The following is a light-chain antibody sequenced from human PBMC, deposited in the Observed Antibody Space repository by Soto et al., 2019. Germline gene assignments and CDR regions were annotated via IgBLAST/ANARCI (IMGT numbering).Light chain of an antibody. J-gene: IGKJ1*01. CDR3: QQYTRYPQT. V-gene: IGKV1-16*02. CDR2: TAS. Sequence: DIQMTQSPSSLSASVGYRVAFTCRASQNIRKYLNWYQQKPGKAPKLLIYTASSLQSGVPSQFSGSGSGTDFTLTISSLQPEDSATYYCQQYTRYPQTFGQGTKV. CDR1: QNIRKY.